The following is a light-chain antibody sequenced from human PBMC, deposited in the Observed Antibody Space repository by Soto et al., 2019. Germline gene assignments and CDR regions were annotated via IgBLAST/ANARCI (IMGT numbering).Light chain of an antibody. CDR3: QPANSFPLT. CDR1: QGISSW. Sequence: DIQMTQSPSSVSASVGDRVTITCRTSQGISSWLDWYQQKPGKAPRLLIYAASSLQSGVPSRFSGSGSGTDFTLTISSLQPEDFANYYCQPANSFPLTFGEGTKVEIK. V-gene: IGKV1-12*01. J-gene: IGKJ4*01. CDR2: AAS.